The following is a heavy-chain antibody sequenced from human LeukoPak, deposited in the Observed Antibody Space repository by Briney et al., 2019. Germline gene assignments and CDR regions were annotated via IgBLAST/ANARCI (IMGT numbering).Heavy chain of an antibody. V-gene: IGHV3-30*02. CDR3: RIPNYYGSEY. CDR2: IRYDGSNK. CDR1: GFTFSSYG. Sequence: GGSLRLSCAASGFTFSSYGMHWVRQAPGKGLEWVAFIRYDGSNKYYADSVKGRFTISRDNSKNTLYLQMNSLRAEDTAVYYCRIPNYYGSEYWGQGTLVTVSS. D-gene: IGHD3-10*01. J-gene: IGHJ4*02.